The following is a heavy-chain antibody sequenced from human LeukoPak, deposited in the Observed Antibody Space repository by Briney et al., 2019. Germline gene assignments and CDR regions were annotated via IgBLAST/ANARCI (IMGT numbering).Heavy chain of an antibody. CDR1: GFTFGDYA. CDR3: TANWNDGY. Sequence: PGGSLRLSCTASGFTFGDYAMSWVRQAPGKGLEWVSFIRGKAYGGTTEYAASVKGRFTISRDDSKSSAYLQMNSLKTEDTALYYCTANWNDGYWGQGTLVTVSS. CDR2: IRGKAYGGTT. J-gene: IGHJ4*02. D-gene: IGHD1-1*01. V-gene: IGHV3-49*04.